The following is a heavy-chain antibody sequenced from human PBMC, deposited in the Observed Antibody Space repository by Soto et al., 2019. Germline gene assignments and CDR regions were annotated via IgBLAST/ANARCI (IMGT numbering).Heavy chain of an antibody. D-gene: IGHD2-15*01. J-gene: IGHJ6*02. V-gene: IGHV2-5*02. CDR1: GFSLSTSGVG. Sequence: QITLKESGPPLVKPTQTLTLTCTLSGFSLSTSGVGVGWIRQPPGKAVEWLALIYWDEDKRYSPSLKSRLTITKDTSTNEVVLTMTNMDPVDTGTYYCAHKGGRGAGMDVWGQGATVTVSS. CDR3: AHKGGRGAGMDV. CDR2: IYWDEDK.